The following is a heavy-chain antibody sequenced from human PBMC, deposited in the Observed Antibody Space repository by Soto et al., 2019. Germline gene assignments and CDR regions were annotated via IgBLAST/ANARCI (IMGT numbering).Heavy chain of an antibody. CDR1: CGSISSSSYY. CDR2: INHSGST. CDR3: ARDKITGLFDY. Sequence: SDTLSLTCTVSCGSISSSSYYWGWIRQPPGTGLEWIGEINHSGSTNYNPSLKSRVTISVDTSKNQFSLKLTSVTAADTAVYYCARDKITGLFDYWGQGTLVTVS. D-gene: IGHD2-8*02. J-gene: IGHJ4*02. V-gene: IGHV4-39*07.